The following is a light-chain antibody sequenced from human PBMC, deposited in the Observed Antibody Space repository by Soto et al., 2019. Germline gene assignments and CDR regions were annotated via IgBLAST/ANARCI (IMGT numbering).Light chain of an antibody. CDR2: DVS. V-gene: IGLV2-14*03. Sequence: QSVLTQPASVSGSPGQSIAMSCTGTSSYVGTHNFVPWYQQHPGKAPKLIIYDVSNRPSGVSDRFFGSKSGNTASLTISGLQAEDEADYYCSSFTTTNTYVFGNGTKVTVL. J-gene: IGLJ1*01. CDR3: SSFTTTNTYV. CDR1: SSYVGTHNF.